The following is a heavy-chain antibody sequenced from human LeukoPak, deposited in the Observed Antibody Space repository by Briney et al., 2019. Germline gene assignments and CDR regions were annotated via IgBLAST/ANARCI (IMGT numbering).Heavy chain of an antibody. D-gene: IGHD6-19*01. CDR1: GFTFSSYT. CDR3: AKDKNSGWYSPFDY. V-gene: IGHV3-23*01. J-gene: IGHJ4*02. CDR2: VTGSGYVT. Sequence: TGGSLRLSCAASGFTFSSYTLSWVRQAPGKGLEWVCGVTGSGYVTYYADSVKGRFTVSRDNSKNTLYLQMNSLRAVDTGIYYCAKDKNSGWYSPFDYWGQGALVTVSS.